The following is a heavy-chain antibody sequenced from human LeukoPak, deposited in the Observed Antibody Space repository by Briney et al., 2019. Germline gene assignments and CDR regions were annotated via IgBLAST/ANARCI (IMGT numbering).Heavy chain of an antibody. CDR2: IIPIFGTA. D-gene: IGHD3-22*01. V-gene: IGHV1-69*05. CDR3: ARSTMIVASYAFDI. Sequence: GASVKVSCKASGGTFSSYAISWVRQAPGQGLEWMGRIIPIFGTANYAQKFQGRATITTDESTSTAYMELSSLRSEDTAVYYCARSTMIVASYAFDIWGQGTMVTVSS. J-gene: IGHJ3*02. CDR1: GGTFSSYA.